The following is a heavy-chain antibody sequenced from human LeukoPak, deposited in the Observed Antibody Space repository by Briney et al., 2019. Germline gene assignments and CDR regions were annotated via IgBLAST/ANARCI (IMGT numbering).Heavy chain of an antibody. V-gene: IGHV4-61*02. Sequence: TLSLTCTVSGGSISSGSYYWSWIRQPAGKGLEWIARIYTSATTNYNPSLKSRVTISVDTSKNQFSLKLSSVTAADTAMYYCAREVTLYGPGSPSWFDPWGQGTLVTVSS. D-gene: IGHD3-10*01. J-gene: IGHJ5*02. CDR1: GGSISSGSYY. CDR3: AREVTLYGPGSPSWFDP. CDR2: IYTSATT.